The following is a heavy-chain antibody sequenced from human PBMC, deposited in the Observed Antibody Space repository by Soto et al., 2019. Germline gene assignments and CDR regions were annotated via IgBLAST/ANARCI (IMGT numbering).Heavy chain of an antibody. Sequence: QVQLQESGPGLVKPSGTLSLTCAVSSGSISSRNWWSWVRQSPGKGLEWIGGVYHTGSINYSPSFTSRLTISVDKSKDQFSLKLTSVTAADTAVYYCARDGGYEGSYFDLWGRGTLVTVPS. CDR1: SGSISSRNW. J-gene: IGHJ2*01. CDR2: VYHTGSI. CDR3: ARDGGYEGSYFDL. D-gene: IGHD3-3*01. V-gene: IGHV4-4*02.